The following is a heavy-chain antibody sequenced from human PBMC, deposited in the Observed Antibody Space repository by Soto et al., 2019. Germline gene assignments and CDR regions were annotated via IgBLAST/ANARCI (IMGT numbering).Heavy chain of an antibody. CDR1: GYPVTASY. J-gene: IGHJ3*02. CDR2: ITPATGAA. Sequence: VQSGAVVKKPGASVTVSCSASGYPVTASYMHWVRQAPGRGFEGMGGITPATGAAKYTPTFQGRVTLTRDTSTSTVFMELGGLTSEDTAVFYCARGGGVGVAGSAAFDMWGQGTVVTVSS. D-gene: IGHD3-3*01. CDR3: ARGGGVGVAGSAAFDM. V-gene: IGHV1-2*02.